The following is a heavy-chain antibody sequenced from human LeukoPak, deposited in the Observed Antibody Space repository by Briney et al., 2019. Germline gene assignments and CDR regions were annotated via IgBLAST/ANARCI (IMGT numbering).Heavy chain of an antibody. J-gene: IGHJ3*02. D-gene: IGHD4-17*01. CDR1: GGSISSSSYY. CDR3: ASALTTVTSQDAFDI. V-gene: IGHV4-39*01. CDR2: IYYSGST. Sequence: PSETLSLTCTVSGGSISSSSYYWGWIRQPPGKGLEWIGSIYYSGSTYYNPSLKSRVTISVDTSKNQFSLKLSSVTAADTAVYYCASALTTVTSQDAFDIWGQGTMVTVSS.